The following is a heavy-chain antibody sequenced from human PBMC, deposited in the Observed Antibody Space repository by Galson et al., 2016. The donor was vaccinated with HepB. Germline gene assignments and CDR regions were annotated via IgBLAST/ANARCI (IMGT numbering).Heavy chain of an antibody. J-gene: IGHJ4*02. CDR1: GFIFSDYY. CDR3: ARQSVIPSYYLDY. Sequence: LRLSCAASGFIFSDYYMTWVRQVPGRKLEWVSYISTSSIYANYADSVKGRFAISRDNTRKSLYLQMNSLRVEDTAIYYCARQSVIPSYYLDYWGQGTLVTVSS. D-gene: IGHD2/OR15-2a*01. CDR2: ISTSSIYA. V-gene: IGHV3-11*06.